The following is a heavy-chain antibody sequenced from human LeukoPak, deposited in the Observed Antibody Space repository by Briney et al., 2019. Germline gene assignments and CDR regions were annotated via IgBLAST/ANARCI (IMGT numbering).Heavy chain of an antibody. Sequence: SETLSLTCSVSGGSMSSYSWSWIRQPAGKGLEWIGRVYTSGSTNYNPSLKSRVTISVDTSKKQFSLKLSSVTAADTAVYYCAREKIGYYDGSGRGWFDPWGQGTLVTVSS. J-gene: IGHJ5*02. CDR1: GGSMSSYS. D-gene: IGHD3-22*01. V-gene: IGHV4-4*07. CDR3: AREKIGYYDGSGRGWFDP. CDR2: VYTSGST.